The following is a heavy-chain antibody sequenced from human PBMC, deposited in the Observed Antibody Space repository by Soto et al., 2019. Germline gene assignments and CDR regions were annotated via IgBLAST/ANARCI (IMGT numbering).Heavy chain of an antibody. CDR3: AKRGRIAARLDPLYYFDY. Sequence: GESLKISCAASGFTFSSYAMSWVRQAPGKGLEWVSSISSSGGGTYYTDSVKGRFTISRDNSKNTVYLQMNSLRAEDTAVYYCAKRGRIAARLDPLYYFDYWGQGTLVTVSS. J-gene: IGHJ4*02. V-gene: IGHV3-23*01. CDR1: GFTFSSYA. D-gene: IGHD6-6*01. CDR2: ISSSGGGT.